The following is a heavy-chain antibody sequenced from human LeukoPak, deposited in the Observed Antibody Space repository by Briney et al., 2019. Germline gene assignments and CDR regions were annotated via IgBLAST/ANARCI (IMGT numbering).Heavy chain of an antibody. Sequence: SETLSLTCTVSGGSISSHYWSWIRQPPGKGLEWIGYIYHSGSTNYNPSLKSRVTISVDTSKNQFSLKLSSVTAADTAVYYCARDPDYGGNSGYFDYWGQGTLVTVSS. CDR1: GGSISSHY. CDR2: IYHSGST. CDR3: ARDPDYGGNSGYFDY. D-gene: IGHD4-23*01. V-gene: IGHV4-59*11. J-gene: IGHJ4*02.